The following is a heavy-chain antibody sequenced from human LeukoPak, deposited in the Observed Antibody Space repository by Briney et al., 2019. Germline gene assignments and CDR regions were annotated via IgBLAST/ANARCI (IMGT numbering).Heavy chain of an antibody. D-gene: IGHD6-19*01. V-gene: IGHV3-64*02. CDR3: ARGGVEQWLAIDY. CDR1: GFTFSSYA. Sequence: PGGSLRLSCAASGFTFSSYAMHWVRQAPGKGLEYVSAISSNGGSTYYADSVKARFTISRDNSKNTLYLQMGSLRAEDMAVYYCARGGVEQWLAIDYWGQGTLVTVSS. CDR2: ISSNGGST. J-gene: IGHJ4*02.